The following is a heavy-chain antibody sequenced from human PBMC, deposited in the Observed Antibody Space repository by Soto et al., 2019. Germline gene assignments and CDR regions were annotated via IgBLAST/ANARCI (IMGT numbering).Heavy chain of an antibody. CDR2: IYSGGST. D-gene: IGHD2-2*02. CDR3: GRLGYGSITGCYTGIEY. Sequence: GGSLRLSCAASGFTVSSNYMSWVRQAPGKGLEWVSVIYSGGSTYYADSVKGRFTISRDNSKNTLYLQMNSLRAEDTAVYYGGRLGYGSITGCYTGIEYWGQGTLVTVSS. J-gene: IGHJ4*02. CDR1: GFTVSSNY. V-gene: IGHV3-53*01.